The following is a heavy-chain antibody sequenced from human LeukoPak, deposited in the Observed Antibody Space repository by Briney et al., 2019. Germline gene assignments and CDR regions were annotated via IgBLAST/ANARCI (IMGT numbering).Heavy chain of an antibody. Sequence: PSETLSLTCTVSGGSITSSAYYWSWIRQPPGKGLEWIGYIYYSGSTNYNPSLKSRVTISVDTSKNQFSLKLSSVTAADTAVYYCAREVSTQQLLPEPNWFDPWGQGTLVTVSS. CDR1: GGSITSSAYY. J-gene: IGHJ5*02. CDR2: IYYSGST. D-gene: IGHD6-13*01. CDR3: AREVSTQQLLPEPNWFDP. V-gene: IGHV4-61*08.